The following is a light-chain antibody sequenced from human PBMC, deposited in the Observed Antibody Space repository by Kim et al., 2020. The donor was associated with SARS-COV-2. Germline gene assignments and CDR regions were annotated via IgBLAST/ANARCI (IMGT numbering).Light chain of an antibody. J-gene: IGKJ1*01. CDR1: QSISTW. CDR2: DAS. Sequence: SAYVGDRVSIACRASQSISTWVAWYQQKPGKAPKLLIYDASTLQSGVSSRVSGSGSGTEFTLTISSLQPDDVATYFCQQYDTSSRAFGQGTKLEI. CDR3: QQYDTSSRA. V-gene: IGKV1-5*01.